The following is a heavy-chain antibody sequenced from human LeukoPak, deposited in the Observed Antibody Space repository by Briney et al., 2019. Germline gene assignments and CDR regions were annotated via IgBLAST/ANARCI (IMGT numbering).Heavy chain of an antibody. CDR2: IRYDGSNK. CDR3: AKDAETNYYDSSGCPHY. CDR1: GFTFSSYG. J-gene: IGHJ4*02. D-gene: IGHD3-22*01. V-gene: IGHV3-30*02. Sequence: GRSLRLSCAASGFTFSSYGMHWVRQAPGKGLEWVAFIRYDGSNKYYADSVKGRFTISRDNSKNTLYLQMNSLRAEDTAVYYCAKDAETNYYDSSGCPHYWGQGTLVTVSS.